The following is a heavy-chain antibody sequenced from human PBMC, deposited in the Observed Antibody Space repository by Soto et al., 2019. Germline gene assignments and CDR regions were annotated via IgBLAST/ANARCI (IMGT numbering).Heavy chain of an antibody. CDR2: IYWDDDK. D-gene: IGHD2-15*01. CDR1: GFSLSTSGVG. J-gene: IGHJ3*02. Sequence: QITLKESGPTLVKPTQTLTLTCTFSGFSLSTSGVGVGWIRQPPGKALEWLALIYWDDDKRYSPSLKSRLTITKDTSKNQVVLTMTNMDPVDTATYYCAHHAPQGSVVVAATDAFDIWGQGTMVTVSS. V-gene: IGHV2-5*02. CDR3: AHHAPQGSVVVAATDAFDI.